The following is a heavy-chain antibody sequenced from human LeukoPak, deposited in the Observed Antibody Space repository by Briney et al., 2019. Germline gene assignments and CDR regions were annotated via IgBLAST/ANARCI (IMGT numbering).Heavy chain of an antibody. D-gene: IGHD1-26*01. V-gene: IGHV1-2*02. CDR3: ARVPPSGSYDYFDY. CDR1: GYTFTGYY. Sequence: GASVKVSCKASGYTFTGYYMHWVRQAPGQGLEWMGWINPNSGGTNYAQKFQGRVTITADKSTSTAYMELSSLRSEDTAVYYCARVPPSGSYDYFDYWGQGTLVTVSS. J-gene: IGHJ4*02. CDR2: INPNSGGT.